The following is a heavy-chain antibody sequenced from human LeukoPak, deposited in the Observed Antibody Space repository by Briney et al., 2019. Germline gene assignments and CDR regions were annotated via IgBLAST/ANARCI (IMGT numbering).Heavy chain of an antibody. D-gene: IGHD3-16*01. CDR1: GGSISSGGYY. V-gene: IGHV4-31*03. J-gene: IGHJ4*02. CDR3: ARDQGITGYFDY. Sequence: SQTLSLTCTVSGGSISSGGYYWSWIRQHPGKGLEWIGYIYYSGSTYYNPSLKSRVTISVDTSKNQFSLKLSSVTAADTAVYYCARDQGITGYFDYWGQGTLVTVSS. CDR2: IYYSGST.